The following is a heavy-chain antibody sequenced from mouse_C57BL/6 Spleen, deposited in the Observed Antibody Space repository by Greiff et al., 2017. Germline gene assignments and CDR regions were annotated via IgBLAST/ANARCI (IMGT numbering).Heavy chain of an antibody. CDR3: ARANWDAGFDY. CDR1: GYTFTSYW. J-gene: IGHJ2*01. CDR2: IDPSDSET. Sequence: QVQLQQSGPELVKPGASVKISCKASGYTFTSYWMHWVKQRPIQGLEWIGNIDPSDSETHYNQKFKDKATLTVDKSSSTAYMQLSSLTSEDSAVYYCARANWDAGFDYWGQGTTLTVSS. V-gene: IGHV1-52*01. D-gene: IGHD4-1*01.